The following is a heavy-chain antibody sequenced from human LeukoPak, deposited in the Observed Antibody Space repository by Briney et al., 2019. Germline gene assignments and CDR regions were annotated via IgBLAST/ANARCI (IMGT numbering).Heavy chain of an antibody. D-gene: IGHD6-13*01. V-gene: IGHV3-66*01. CDR3: ARDSGYSSSWAFDY. J-gene: IGHJ4*02. Sequence: PGGSLRLSCAASGFNFSNYAMSWVRQAPGKGLEWVSVIYSGGSTYYADSVKGRFTISRDNSKNTLYLQMNSLRAEDTAVYYCARDSGYSSSWAFDYWGQGTLVTVSS. CDR1: GFNFSNYA. CDR2: IYSGGST.